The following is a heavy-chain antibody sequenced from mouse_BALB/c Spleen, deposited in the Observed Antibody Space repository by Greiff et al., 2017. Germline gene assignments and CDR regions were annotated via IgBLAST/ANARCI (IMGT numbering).Heavy chain of an antibody. CDR3: ARGPPDYARYYYAMDY. Sequence: EVQGVESGGGLVKPGGSLKLSCAASGFTFSSYAMSWVRQTPEKRLEWVASISSGGSTYYPDSVKGRFTISRDNARNILYLQMSSLRSEDTAMYYCARGPPDYARYYYAMDYWGQGTSVTVSS. CDR1: GFTFSSYA. J-gene: IGHJ4*01. CDR2: ISSGGST. D-gene: IGHD2-4*01. V-gene: IGHV5-6-5*01.